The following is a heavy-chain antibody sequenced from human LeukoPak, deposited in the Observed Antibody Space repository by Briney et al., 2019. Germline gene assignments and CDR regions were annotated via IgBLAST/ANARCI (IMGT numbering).Heavy chain of an antibody. CDR3: AKDRQKLVRGYFDY. CDR1: GFTFSNYA. J-gene: IGHJ4*02. D-gene: IGHD1-1*01. Sequence: GGSLRLSCTASGFTFSNYAMSWVRQAPGKGLEWVSAISGGGSSTYYADSVKGRFTVSRDNSKNTLYLQMNSLRAEDTAIYYCAKDRQKLVRGYFDYWGREPLVSVSS. CDR2: ISGGGSST. V-gene: IGHV3-23*01.